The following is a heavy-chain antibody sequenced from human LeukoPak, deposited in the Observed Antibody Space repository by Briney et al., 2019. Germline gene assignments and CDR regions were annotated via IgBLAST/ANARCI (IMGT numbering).Heavy chain of an antibody. Sequence: SETLSLTCAVYGGSFSGYYWSWIRQPPGKGLEWIGEINHSESTNYNPSLKSRVTISVDTSKNQFSLKLSSVTAADTAVYYCARGRRWLQSLGLFDYWGRGTLVTVSS. CDR1: GGSFSGYY. J-gene: IGHJ4*02. CDR2: INHSEST. D-gene: IGHD5-24*01. V-gene: IGHV4-34*01. CDR3: ARGRRWLQSLGLFDY.